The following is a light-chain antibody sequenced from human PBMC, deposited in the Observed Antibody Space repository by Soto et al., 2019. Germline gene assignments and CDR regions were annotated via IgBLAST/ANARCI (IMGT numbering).Light chain of an antibody. J-gene: IGLJ3*02. CDR1: SSDVGGYDY. Sequence: QSALTQPRSVSGSPGQSVTFSCTGTSSDVGGYDYVSWYQHHPGKAPKLMIYDVSKRPSGVPDRFSGSKSGNTASLTISGLQAEVEADYYCCSYAGSYTLGVFGGGTKLTVL. CDR3: CSYAGSYTLGV. V-gene: IGLV2-11*01. CDR2: DVS.